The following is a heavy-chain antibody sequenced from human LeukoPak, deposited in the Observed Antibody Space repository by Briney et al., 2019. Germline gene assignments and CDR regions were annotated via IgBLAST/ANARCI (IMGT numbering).Heavy chain of an antibody. CDR3: ARDGGTWIQLYYFDY. CDR2: ISSSSSYI. J-gene: IGHJ4*02. Sequence: PGGSLRLSCAASGFTFSSYSMNWVRQAPGKGLEWVSSISSSSSYIYYADSVKGRFTISRDNAKNSLYLQMNSLRAEDTAVYYCARDGGTWIQLYYFDYWGQGTLVTVSS. V-gene: IGHV3-21*01. CDR1: GFTFSSYS. D-gene: IGHD5-18*01.